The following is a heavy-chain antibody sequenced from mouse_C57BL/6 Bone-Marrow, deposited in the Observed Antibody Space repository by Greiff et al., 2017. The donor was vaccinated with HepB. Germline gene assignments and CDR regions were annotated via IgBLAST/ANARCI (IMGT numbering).Heavy chain of an antibody. CDR1: GFTFSSYG. J-gene: IGHJ3*01. Sequence: EVKLVESGGDLVKPGGSLKLSCAASGFTFSSYGMSWVRQTPDKRLEWVATISSGGSYTYYPDSVKGRFTISRDNAKNTLYLQMSSLKSEDTAMYYYSRSRMERFAYWGQGTLVTVSA. CDR2: ISSGGSYT. D-gene: IGHD2-10*02. CDR3: SRSRMERFAY. V-gene: IGHV5-6*01.